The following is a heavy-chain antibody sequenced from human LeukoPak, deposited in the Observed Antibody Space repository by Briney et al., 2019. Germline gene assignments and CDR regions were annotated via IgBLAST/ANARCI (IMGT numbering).Heavy chain of an antibody. J-gene: IGHJ4*02. CDR3: ARSARGDFWSGYYRIFDY. Sequence: PSETLSLTCAVSGGSFSGYYWSWIRQPPGKGLEWIGEINHSGSTNYNPSLKSRVTISVDTSKNQFSLKLSSVTAADTAVYYCARSARGDFWSGYYRIFDYWGQGTLVTVSS. D-gene: IGHD3-3*01. V-gene: IGHV4-34*01. CDR1: GGSFSGYY. CDR2: INHSGST.